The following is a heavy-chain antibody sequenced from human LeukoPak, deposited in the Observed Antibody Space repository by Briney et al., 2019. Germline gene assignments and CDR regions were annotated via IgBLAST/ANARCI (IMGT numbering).Heavy chain of an antibody. CDR1: GFTFSSHG. CDR2: IWYDGSDE. CDR3: ARAPMVRGVILNWFDP. Sequence: PGRSLRLSCAASGFTFSSHGMHWVRQAPGKGLEWVAVIWYDGSDEYYADSVKGRFTISRDNSKNTLYLQMNSLRSEDTAVYYCARAPMVRGVILNWFDPWGQGTLVTVSS. J-gene: IGHJ5*02. V-gene: IGHV3-33*01. D-gene: IGHD3-10*01.